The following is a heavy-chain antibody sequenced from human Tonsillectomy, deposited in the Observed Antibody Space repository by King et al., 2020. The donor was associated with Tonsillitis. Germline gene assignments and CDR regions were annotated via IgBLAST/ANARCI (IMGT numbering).Heavy chain of an antibody. CDR1: VGSISSSSYY. CDR3: ARVKFNYYMDV. D-gene: IGHD2-21*01. V-gene: IGHV4-39*01. Sequence: LQLQESGPGLVKPSETLSLTCTVSVGSISSSSYYWGWVRQPPGKGLEWIGSIYYSGSTYYNPSLKSRVTISVDTSKNQFSLKLSSVTAADTAVYYCARVKFNYYMDVWGKGTTVTVTS. CDR2: IYYSGST. J-gene: IGHJ6*03.